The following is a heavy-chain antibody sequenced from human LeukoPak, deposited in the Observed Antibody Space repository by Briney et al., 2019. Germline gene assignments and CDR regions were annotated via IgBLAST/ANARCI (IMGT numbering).Heavy chain of an antibody. D-gene: IGHD2-15*01. CDR1: GGSISTSNYY. CDR3: ARALIRYCSGGSCYRSYYYMDV. CDR2: IFYSGST. J-gene: IGHJ6*03. Sequence: SETLSLTCTVSGGSISTSNYYWGWIRQPPGKGLEWIGNIFYSGSTYYSPSLKSRVTISLDTSRNQFSLKLNSVTAADTAVYYCARALIRYCSGGSCYRSYYYMDVWGKGTTVTVSS. V-gene: IGHV4-39*07.